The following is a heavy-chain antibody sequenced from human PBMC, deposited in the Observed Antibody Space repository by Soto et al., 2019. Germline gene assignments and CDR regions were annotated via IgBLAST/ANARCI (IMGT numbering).Heavy chain of an antibody. CDR2: LNHSGST. V-gene: IGHV4-34*01. J-gene: IGHJ3*02. Sequence: PSETLSLTCGVYGGSFIGYDWTWIRQPPGKGLEWIGELNHSGSTNYNPSLKSRVTISVDRSKNQFSLKLTSVTAADTAVYYCARGDGKWLQYWAFDMWGQGTMVTV. CDR3: ARGDGKWLQYWAFDM. CDR1: GGSFIGYD. D-gene: IGHD5-12*01.